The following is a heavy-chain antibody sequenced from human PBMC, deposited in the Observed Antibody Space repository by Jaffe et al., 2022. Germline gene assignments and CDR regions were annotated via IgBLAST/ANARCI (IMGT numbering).Heavy chain of an antibody. CDR1: GYSISSGYY. V-gene: IGHV4-38-2*01. J-gene: IGHJ3*02. D-gene: IGHD4-17*01. Sequence: QVQLQESGPGLVKPSETLSLTCAVSGYSISSGYYWGWIRQPPGKGLEWIGSIYHSGSTYYNPSLKSRVTISVDTSKNQFSLKLSSVTAADTAVYYCAGRRPVNHPITPDDAFDIWGQGTMVTVSS. CDR2: IYHSGST. CDR3: AGRRPVNHPITPDDAFDI.